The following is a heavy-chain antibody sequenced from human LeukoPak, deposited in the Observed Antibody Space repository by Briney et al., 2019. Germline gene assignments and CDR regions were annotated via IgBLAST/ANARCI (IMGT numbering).Heavy chain of an antibody. CDR1: GGSISSGSYY. J-gene: IGHJ3*02. D-gene: IGHD3-3*01. CDR3: AREQRFLEWLGRDAFDI. Sequence: SETLSLTCTVSGGSISSGSYYWSWIRQPAGKGLEWIGRIYTSGSTNYNPSLKSRVTISVDTSKNQFSLKLSSVTAADTAVYYCAREQRFLEWLGRDAFDIWGQGTMVTVSS. CDR2: IYTSGST. V-gene: IGHV4-61*02.